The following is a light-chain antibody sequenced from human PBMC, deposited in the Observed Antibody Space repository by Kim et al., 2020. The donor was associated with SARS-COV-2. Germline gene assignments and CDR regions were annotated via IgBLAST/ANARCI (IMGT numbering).Light chain of an antibody. CDR2: GAS. V-gene: IGKV3-20*01. CDR1: QSVSSSF. Sequence: EIVLTQSPGTLSLSPGERATLSCRASQSVSSSFLAWYQQKPGQAPRLLFYGASSRATGIPDRFSGSGSGTDFTLTISRLEPEDFAVYYCQQYDSSLYTFGQGTKLEI. J-gene: IGKJ2*01. CDR3: QQYDSSLYT.